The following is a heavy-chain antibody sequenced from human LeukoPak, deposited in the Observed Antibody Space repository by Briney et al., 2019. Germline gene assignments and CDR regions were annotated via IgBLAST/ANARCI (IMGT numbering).Heavy chain of an antibody. Sequence: GGSLRLSCAGSGFMFRSYAMTWVRQAPGKGLEWVSSISGSGYSTSYADSVKGRFTISRDNAKNTLYLQMNSLRAEDTAVYYCAKDRGSSYEFDYWGQGTLVTVSS. CDR3: AKDRGSSYEFDY. V-gene: IGHV3-23*01. CDR1: GFMFRSYA. CDR2: ISGSGYST. D-gene: IGHD6-13*01. J-gene: IGHJ4*02.